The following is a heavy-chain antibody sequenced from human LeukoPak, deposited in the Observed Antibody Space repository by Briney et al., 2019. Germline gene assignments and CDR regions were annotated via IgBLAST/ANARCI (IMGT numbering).Heavy chain of an antibody. CDR3: AKGFEWLVPTGVY. D-gene: IGHD6-19*01. Sequence: PGGSLRLSCAASGFTFTKYGMHWVRQAPGKGLEWVAFIRYDGSNKYYADSVKGRFTISRDNSKNTLYLQMNSLRAEDTAVYYCAKGFEWLVPTGVYWGQGTLVTVSS. CDR2: IRYDGSNK. V-gene: IGHV3-30*02. CDR1: GFTFTKYG. J-gene: IGHJ4*02.